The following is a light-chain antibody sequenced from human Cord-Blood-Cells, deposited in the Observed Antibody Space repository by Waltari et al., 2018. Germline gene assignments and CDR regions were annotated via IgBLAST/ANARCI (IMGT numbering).Light chain of an antibody. V-gene: IGKV1-33*01. Sequence: DIQMTQSPSFLSASVGDRVTITCQASQDISNYLNWYQQKPGKAPKLLIYDASNLETGVPSRLSGSGSGTDFTFPISSLQPEDFASYYCQQYDNLRITFGQGTLLEIK. CDR3: QQYDNLRIT. CDR1: QDISNY. CDR2: DAS. J-gene: IGKJ5*01.